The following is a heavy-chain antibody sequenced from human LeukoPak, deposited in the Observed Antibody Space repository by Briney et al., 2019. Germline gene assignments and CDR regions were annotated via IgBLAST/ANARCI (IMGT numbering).Heavy chain of an antibody. Sequence: GGSLRLSCAASGFTFSSYAMSWVRQAPGMGLEWVSGISWNSGSIGYADSVKGRFTISRDNSKNTLYLQMNSLRAEDTAVYYCARESGWYFDYWGQGTLVTVSS. V-gene: IGHV3-23*01. D-gene: IGHD6-19*01. CDR2: ISWNSGSI. CDR1: GFTFSSYA. J-gene: IGHJ4*02. CDR3: ARESGWYFDY.